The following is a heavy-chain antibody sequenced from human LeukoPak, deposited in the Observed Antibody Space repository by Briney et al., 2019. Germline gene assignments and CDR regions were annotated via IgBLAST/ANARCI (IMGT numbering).Heavy chain of an antibody. Sequence: LSGGSLRLSCGASGFSFSTHWMHWVRQAPGKGLVYVAQIISDGSATAYADSVKGRFTISRDNAKNTLYLEMISLRAEDTAVYYCGSLTVVAKDHWGQGTLVTVSS. CDR1: GFSFSTHW. V-gene: IGHV3-74*01. J-gene: IGHJ4*02. D-gene: IGHD3-22*01. CDR2: IISDGSAT. CDR3: GSLTVVAKDH.